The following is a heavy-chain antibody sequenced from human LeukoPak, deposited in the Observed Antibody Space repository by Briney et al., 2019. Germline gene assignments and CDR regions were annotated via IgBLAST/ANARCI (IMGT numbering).Heavy chain of an antibody. Sequence: SGTLSLTCGVSGGSITSTNYWTWVRQPPGKGLEWIGEVNLQGSTNYNPSLMGRVAISVDMSENHISLQLTSVTAADTAVYYCARLNLGYGYFLEATKRDYWAREPWSPSPQ. CDR2: VNLQGST. CDR3: ARLNLGYGYFLEATKRDY. D-gene: IGHD5-18*01. V-gene: IGHV4-4*02. CDR1: GGSITSTNY. J-gene: IGHJ4*02.